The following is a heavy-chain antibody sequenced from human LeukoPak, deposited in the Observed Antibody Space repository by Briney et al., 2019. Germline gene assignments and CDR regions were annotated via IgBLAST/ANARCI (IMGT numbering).Heavy chain of an antibody. CDR1: GFTFGSYA. D-gene: IGHD6-6*01. CDR2: ISGSGGST. V-gene: IGHV3-23*01. CDR3: AKDRVYSSSSFDY. J-gene: IGHJ4*02. Sequence: GGSLRLSCAASGFTFGSYAMSWVRQAPGKGLEWVSAISGSGGSTYYADSVKGRFTISRDNSKNTLYLQMNSLRAEDTAVHYCAKDRVYSSSSFDYWGQGTLVTVSS.